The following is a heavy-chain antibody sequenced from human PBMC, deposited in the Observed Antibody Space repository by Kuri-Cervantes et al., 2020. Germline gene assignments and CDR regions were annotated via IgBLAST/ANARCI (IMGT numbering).Heavy chain of an antibody. Sequence: GGSLRLSCAASGFTFSSYGIHWVRQAPGKGLEWVAVVWYDGSDKYYADSVKGRFTVSRDNSKNTLYLQMNSLRAEDTAVYYCARGVVVAATLGWFDPWGQGTLVTVSS. CDR2: VWYDGSDK. D-gene: IGHD2-15*01. CDR1: GFTFSSYG. CDR3: ARGVVVAATLGWFDP. J-gene: IGHJ5*02. V-gene: IGHV3-33*01.